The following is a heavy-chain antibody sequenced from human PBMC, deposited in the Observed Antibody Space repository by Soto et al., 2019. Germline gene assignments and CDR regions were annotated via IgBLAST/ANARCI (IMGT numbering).Heavy chain of an antibody. Sequence: ASVKVSCKASGYTFTSYAMHWVRQAPGQRLEWMGWINAGNGNTKYSQKFQGRVTITRDTSASTAYMELSSLRSEDTAVYYCARAHPLVDFWSGYYTENWFDPWGQGTLVTVSS. CDR1: GYTFTSYA. D-gene: IGHD3-3*01. CDR2: INAGNGNT. V-gene: IGHV1-3*01. J-gene: IGHJ5*02. CDR3: ARAHPLVDFWSGYYTENWFDP.